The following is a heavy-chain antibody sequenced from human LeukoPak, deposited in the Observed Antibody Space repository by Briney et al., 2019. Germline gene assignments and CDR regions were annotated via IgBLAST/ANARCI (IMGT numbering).Heavy chain of an antibody. V-gene: IGHV1-46*01. D-gene: IGHD6-6*01. J-gene: IGHJ4*02. Sequence: ASVKVSCTASGYTFPSYFMHWVRQARGQGLEWMGIINPTGGSTTYAQKFQGRVTMTRDTSTSTVYMELSSLRSDDTAVYYCARTAARRFDYWGQGTLVTVSS. CDR2: INPTGGST. CDR3: ARTAARRFDY. CDR1: GYTFPSYF.